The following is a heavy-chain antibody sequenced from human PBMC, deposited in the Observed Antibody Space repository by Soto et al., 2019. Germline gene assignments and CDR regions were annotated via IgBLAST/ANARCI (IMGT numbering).Heavy chain of an antibody. J-gene: IGHJ5*02. Sequence: GESLKISCKGSGYSFTSYWISWVRQMPGKGLEWMGRIDPSDSYTNYSPSFQGHVTISADKSISTAYLQWSSLKASDTAMYYCARHPQQHSNWFDPWGQGTLVTVSS. V-gene: IGHV5-10-1*01. CDR3: ARHPQQHSNWFDP. CDR1: GYSFTSYW. CDR2: IDPSDSYT. D-gene: IGHD6-13*01.